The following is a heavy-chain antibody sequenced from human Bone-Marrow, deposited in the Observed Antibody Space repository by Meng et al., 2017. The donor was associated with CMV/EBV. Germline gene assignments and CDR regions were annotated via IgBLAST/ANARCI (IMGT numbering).Heavy chain of an antibody. V-gene: IGHV5-51*01. Sequence: GESLKISCKGSGYSFTSYWIGWVRQMPGKGLEWMGSIHPSDSATRYNPSFQGQVSTSADKSSSTAYLQWRSLTASDTAMYSCARYLTGGAALLRYWGQGTLVTVSS. CDR1: GYSFTSYW. D-gene: IGHD2-15*01. CDR3: ARYLTGGAALLRY. J-gene: IGHJ4*02. CDR2: IHPSDSAT.